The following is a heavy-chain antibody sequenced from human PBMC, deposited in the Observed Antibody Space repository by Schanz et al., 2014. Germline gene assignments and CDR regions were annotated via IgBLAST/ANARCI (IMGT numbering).Heavy chain of an antibody. Sequence: QVQLVESGGGVVQPGRSLRLSCAASGFTFSSYGMHWVRQAPGKGLEWVAVIWYDGSNKYYADSVKGRFTISRDNSKNTLFLQMNSLRPEDTALYYCAKGSRSGSKVMDVWGKGTTGTVAS. CDR2: IWYDGSNK. CDR1: GFTFSSYG. D-gene: IGHD3-10*01. J-gene: IGHJ6*03. V-gene: IGHV3-33*06. CDR3: AKGSRSGSKVMDV.